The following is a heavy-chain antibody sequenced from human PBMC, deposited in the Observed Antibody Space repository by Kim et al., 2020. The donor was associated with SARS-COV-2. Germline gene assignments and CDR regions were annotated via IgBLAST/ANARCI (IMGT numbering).Heavy chain of an antibody. V-gene: IGHV3-23*01. CDR3: AKYSSHWWNDVTDS. CDR1: GFTFSSYA. Sequence: GGSLRLSCAASGFTFSSYAMNWVRQIPGKGLEWVSAITSGGDNTHYADSVKGRFTFSRDNSKNTLYLQMNSLRAEDTAVYYCAKYSSHWWNDVTDSWGQGTVVTVSS. D-gene: IGHD4-4*01. CDR2: ITSGGDNT. J-gene: IGHJ3*01.